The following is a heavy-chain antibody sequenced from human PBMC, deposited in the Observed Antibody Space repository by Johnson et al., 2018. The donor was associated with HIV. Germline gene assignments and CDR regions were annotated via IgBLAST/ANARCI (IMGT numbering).Heavy chain of an antibody. D-gene: IGHD6-13*01. CDR1: GFTFSNYA. CDR3: AKDLTGIAAAGTKSPSAFDI. Sequence: QVQLVESGGGLVQPGGSLRLSCAASGFTFSNYAMTWVRQAPVKGLEWVAFIRYDGSKKYYADSVKGRFTISRDNAKNSLYLQMNSLRAEDTALYYCAKDLTGIAAAGTKSPSAFDIWGQGTMVTVSS. J-gene: IGHJ3*02. CDR2: IRYDGSKK. V-gene: IGHV3-30*02.